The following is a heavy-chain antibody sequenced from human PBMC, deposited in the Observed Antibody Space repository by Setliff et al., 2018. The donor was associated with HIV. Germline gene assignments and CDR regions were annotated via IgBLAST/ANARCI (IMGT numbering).Heavy chain of an antibody. J-gene: IGHJ4*02. D-gene: IGHD3-22*01. CDR3: ARVGYYDTSFDY. Sequence: PSETLSLTCDVYGGSFSGYYWSWIRQPPGKGLEWIGKINHSGSTNYNPSLKSRVTISVDTSKNQFSLKLGSVTAADTAVYYCARVGYYDTSFDYWGRERWSPSPQ. V-gene: IGHV4-34*01. CDR1: GGSFSGYY. CDR2: INHSGST.